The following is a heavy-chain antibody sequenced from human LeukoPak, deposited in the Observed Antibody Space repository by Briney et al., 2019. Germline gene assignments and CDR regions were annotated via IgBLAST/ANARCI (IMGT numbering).Heavy chain of an antibody. CDR2: INSGGSSI. J-gene: IGHJ4*02. CDR1: GFIFSSYV. Sequence: GGSLRLSCAASGFIFSSYVMNWVRQAPGKGLEWVSYINSGGSSIYYAVSVRGRFTISRDNAKNSLYLQMNTLRAEDTAVYYCVRDQGTWEYDYWGQGTLVTVSS. V-gene: IGHV3-48*03. CDR3: VRDQGTWEYDY. D-gene: IGHD1-1*01.